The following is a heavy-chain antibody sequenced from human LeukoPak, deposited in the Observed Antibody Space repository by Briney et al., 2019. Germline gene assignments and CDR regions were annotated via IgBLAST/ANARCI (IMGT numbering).Heavy chain of an antibody. V-gene: IGHV3-23*01. CDR3: AKDYSGTYYRGADY. D-gene: IGHD1-26*01. CDR1: GFTFSSYA. J-gene: IGHJ4*02. Sequence: GGSLRLSCAASGFTFSSYAMSWVRQAPGKGLEWVSTITGSGGTTFYADSVKGWFTISRDNSKNTLYLQMNSLRAEDTAVYYCAKDYSGTYYRGADYWGQGTLVTVSS. CDR2: ITGSGGTT.